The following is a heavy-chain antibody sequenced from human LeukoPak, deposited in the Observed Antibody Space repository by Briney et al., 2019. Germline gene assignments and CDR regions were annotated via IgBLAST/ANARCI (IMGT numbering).Heavy chain of an antibody. J-gene: IGHJ4*02. CDR3: ARDDHYDTSGRN. Sequence: ASVKVSCKSSVYNFTTSGITWVRQAPGQGLEGMGWISPYNGNSHYAQNVQGRFTMTTDTSTNTASIELTSVRSDDTAFYYCARDDHYDTSGRNWGQGTLVTVSS. V-gene: IGHV1-18*01. CDR2: ISPYNGNS. D-gene: IGHD3-22*01. CDR1: VYNFTTSG.